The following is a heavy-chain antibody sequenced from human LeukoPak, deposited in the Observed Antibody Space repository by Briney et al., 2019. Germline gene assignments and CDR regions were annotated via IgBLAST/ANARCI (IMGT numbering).Heavy chain of an antibody. V-gene: IGHV4-34*01. CDR2: INHSGST. J-gene: IGHJ6*04. CDR3: ARHLGRTVAGRYYYYYGMDV. D-gene: IGHD6-19*01. Sequence: SETLSLTCAVYGGSFSGYHWSWIRQPPGKGLEWIGEINHSGSTNYNPSLKSRVTISVDTSKNQFSLKLSSVTAADTAVYYCARHLGRTVAGRYYYYYGMDVWGKGTTVTVSS. CDR1: GGSFSGYH.